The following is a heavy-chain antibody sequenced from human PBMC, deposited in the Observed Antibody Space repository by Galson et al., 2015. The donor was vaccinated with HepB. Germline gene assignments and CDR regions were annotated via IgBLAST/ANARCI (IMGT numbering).Heavy chain of an antibody. D-gene: IGHD3-10*01. Sequence: SLRLSCAASGFTFSSYSMNWVRQAPGKGLEWVSSISSSSSYIYYADSVKGRFTISRDNAKNSLYLQMNSLRAEDTAVYYCARDSTNPGSYSQYYFDYWGQGTLVTVSS. CDR2: ISSSSSYI. CDR3: ARDSTNPGSYSQYYFDY. CDR1: GFTFSSYS. J-gene: IGHJ4*02. V-gene: IGHV3-21*01.